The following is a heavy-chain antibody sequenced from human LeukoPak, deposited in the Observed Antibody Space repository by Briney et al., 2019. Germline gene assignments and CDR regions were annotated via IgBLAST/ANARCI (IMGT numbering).Heavy chain of an antibody. CDR1: GYTFTSYG. J-gene: IGHJ4*02. CDR3: AGGIYYDSSGYYYVLNY. Sequence: GASVKVSCKASGYTFTSYGISWVRQAPGQGLEWMGWISAYNGNTNYAQKLQGRVTMTTDTSTSTAYMELRSLRSDDTAVYYCAGGIYYDSSGYYYVLNYWGQGTLVTVSS. V-gene: IGHV1-18*01. D-gene: IGHD3-22*01. CDR2: ISAYNGNT.